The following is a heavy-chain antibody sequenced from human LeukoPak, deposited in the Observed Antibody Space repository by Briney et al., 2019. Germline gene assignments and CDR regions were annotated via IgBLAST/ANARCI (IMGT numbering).Heavy chain of an antibody. J-gene: IGHJ3*02. CDR2: INHSGST. CDR3: ARRIGYSSGWYRRTGDAFDI. CDR1: GGSFSGYY. Sequence: SETLSLTCAVYGGSFSGYYWSWIRQPPGKGLEWIGEINHSGSTNYNPSLKSRVTISVDTSKNQFSLKLSSVTAADTAVYYCARRIGYSSGWYRRTGDAFDIWGQGTMVTVSS. D-gene: IGHD6-13*01. V-gene: IGHV4-34*01.